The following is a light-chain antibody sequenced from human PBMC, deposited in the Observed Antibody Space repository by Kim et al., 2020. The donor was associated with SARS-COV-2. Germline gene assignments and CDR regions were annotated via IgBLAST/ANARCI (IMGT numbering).Light chain of an antibody. CDR1: QGVNKH. CDR3: LQHDSYPLS. Sequence: ASVGDKVTIACRANQGVNKHLAGFQQKPGKGPGRVIYSVTTVQSGVPSRFSGSGSGTEFTLAISSLQPEDIATYYCLQHDSYPLSFGQETKVGIK. V-gene: IGKV1-17*03. CDR2: SVT. J-gene: IGKJ1*01.